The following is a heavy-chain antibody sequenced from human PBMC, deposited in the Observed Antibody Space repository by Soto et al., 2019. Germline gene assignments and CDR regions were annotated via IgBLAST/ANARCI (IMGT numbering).Heavy chain of an antibody. J-gene: IGHJ4*02. Sequence: SQTLSLTCAVYGGSFSGYYWSWIRQPPGKGLEWIGEINHSGSTNYNPSLKSRVTISVDTSKNQFSLKLSSVTAADTAVYYCARGKEDGYNYYFDYWGQGTLDTVSS. D-gene: IGHD5-12*01. CDR2: INHSGST. CDR3: ARGKEDGYNYYFDY. CDR1: GGSFSGYY. V-gene: IGHV4-34*01.